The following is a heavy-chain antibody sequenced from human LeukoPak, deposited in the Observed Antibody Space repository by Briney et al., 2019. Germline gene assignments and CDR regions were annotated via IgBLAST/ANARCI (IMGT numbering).Heavy chain of an antibody. D-gene: IGHD3-22*01. Sequence: ASVKVSCKASGYTFSSYDISWVRQASGQGLEWMAWMNPTSGNTGSAQKFQGRVTVTRNTSISTAYMELSSLRSEDTAVYYCARRVHDSSGYYIYGWFDPWGQGTLVTVSS. CDR1: GYTFSSYD. J-gene: IGHJ5*02. CDR3: ARRVHDSSGYYIYGWFDP. V-gene: IGHV1-8*01. CDR2: MNPTSGNT.